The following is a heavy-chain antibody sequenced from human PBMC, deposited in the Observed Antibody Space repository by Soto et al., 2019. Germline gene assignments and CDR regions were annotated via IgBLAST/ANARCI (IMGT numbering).Heavy chain of an antibody. CDR3: ARDRGGYDRLYYYHGMDV. CDR1: GFTFSSFA. CDR2: ISGSGGST. Sequence: EMQLLESGGGLVQPGGSLRLSCAASGFTFSSFAMSWVRQAPGKGLDWVSAISGSGGSTYSADSVKGRFTISRDNSKNSLYLQMSSLRAEDTAVYYCARDRGGYDRLYYYHGMDVWGQGTTVTVSS. D-gene: IGHD5-12*01. J-gene: IGHJ6*02. V-gene: IGHV3-23*01.